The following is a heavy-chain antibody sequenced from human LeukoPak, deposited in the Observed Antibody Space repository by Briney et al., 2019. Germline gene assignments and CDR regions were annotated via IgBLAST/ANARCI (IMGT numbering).Heavy chain of an antibody. D-gene: IGHD1-1*01. Sequence: PGGSLRLSCAASGFTFSSYSMNWVRQAPGKGLEWVSSISSSSSYIYYADSVKGRFTISRDNAKHSLYLQMNSLRAEDTAVYYCARDKTNWNDVFLGGPRCMDVWGKGTTVTISS. V-gene: IGHV3-21*01. J-gene: IGHJ6*03. CDR3: ARDKTNWNDVFLGGPRCMDV. CDR1: GFTFSSYS. CDR2: ISSSSSYI.